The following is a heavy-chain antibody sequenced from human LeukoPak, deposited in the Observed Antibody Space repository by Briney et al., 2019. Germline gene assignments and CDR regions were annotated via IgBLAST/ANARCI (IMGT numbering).Heavy chain of an antibody. CDR1: GFTFSDFW. J-gene: IGHJ4*02. Sequence: GGSLRLSCTASGFTFSDFWMSWVRQAPGKGLECVASTNEAGGDKYYVDSVKGRFTISRDNSKNSLSLQMNSLTAEDTAIYYCAIATTGRGAFGSWGQGTLVSVSS. CDR3: AIATTGRGAFGS. D-gene: IGHD1-1*01. V-gene: IGHV3-7*01. CDR2: TNEAGGDK.